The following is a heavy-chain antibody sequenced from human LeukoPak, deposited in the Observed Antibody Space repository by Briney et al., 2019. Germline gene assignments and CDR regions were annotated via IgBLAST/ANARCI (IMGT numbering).Heavy chain of an antibody. CDR3: ASRPAGTTWYGVFDY. V-gene: IGHV4-4*07. Sequence: SETLSLTCTVSGGSISSYYWTWIRQPAGKGLEWIGRVYASGSTNYNPSLKSRLTMSLDTSKNQFSLRLSSVTAADTAIYYCASRPAGTTWYGVFDYWSQGTLVTVSS. CDR2: VYASGST. CDR1: GGSISSYY. D-gene: IGHD6-13*01. J-gene: IGHJ4*02.